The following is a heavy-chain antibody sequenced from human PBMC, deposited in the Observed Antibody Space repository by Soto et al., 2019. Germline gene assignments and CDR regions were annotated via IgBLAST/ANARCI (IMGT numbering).Heavy chain of an antibody. J-gene: IGHJ4*02. CDR1: GYTVTNNG. Sequence: QVQLVQSGTEVKKPGASVKVSCKASGYTVTNNGISWVRQAPGQGLEWMGWISTYNGNTIYAQKRQGRVTMTTDTSTSTAYMELRSLESDDTAVYYCARDTYSSGWPNFDNWGQGTLVTVSS. D-gene: IGHD6-19*01. CDR2: ISTYNGNT. V-gene: IGHV1-18*04. CDR3: ARDTYSSGWPNFDN.